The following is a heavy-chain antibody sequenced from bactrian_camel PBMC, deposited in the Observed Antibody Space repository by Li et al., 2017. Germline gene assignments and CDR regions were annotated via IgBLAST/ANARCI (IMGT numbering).Heavy chain of an antibody. J-gene: IGHJ4*01. CDR1: GYTSGNTDRLRC. Sequence: VESGGGLVQPGGSLRLSCAASGYTSGNTDRLRCMGWFRQAPGKEREGVASISNDGTTRYADSVKGRFTISQDNAKNTLYLQMNSLKPEDTAMYYCAAGGGNGAFCYTGERSMDYWGQGTQVTVS. V-gene: IGHV3S53*01. CDR3: AAGGGNGAFCYTGERSMDY. CDR2: ISNDGTT. D-gene: IGHD2*01.